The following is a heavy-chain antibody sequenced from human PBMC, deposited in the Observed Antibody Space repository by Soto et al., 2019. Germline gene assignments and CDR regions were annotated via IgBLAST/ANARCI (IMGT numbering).Heavy chain of an antibody. D-gene: IGHD3-3*01. V-gene: IGHV3-30*18. Sequence: QVQLVESGGGVVQPGRSLRLSCAASGFTFSSYGMHWVRQAPGKGLEWVAVISYDGSNKYYADSVKGRFTISRDNSKNTXXLQMNSLRAEDTAVYYCAKGIEVTIKYYYYYGMDVWGQGTTVTVSS. CDR2: ISYDGSNK. CDR3: AKGIEVTIKYYYYYGMDV. J-gene: IGHJ6*02. CDR1: GFTFSSYG.